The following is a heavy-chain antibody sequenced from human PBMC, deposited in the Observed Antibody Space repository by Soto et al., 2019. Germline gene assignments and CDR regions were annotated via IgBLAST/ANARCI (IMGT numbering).Heavy chain of an antibody. V-gene: IGHV4-30-4*01. J-gene: IGHJ4*02. CDR2: IYYSGST. CDR1: GGSISSGDYY. CDR3: ARVVKRNLTYGDYYFDY. Sequence: QVQLQESGPGLVKPSQTLSLTCTVSGGSISSGDYYWSWIRQPPGKGLEWIGYIYYSGSTYYNPSLKSRVTISVDTSKNQFSLKLSSVTAADTAVYYCARVVKRNLTYGDYYFDYWGQGTLVTVSS. D-gene: IGHD4-17*01.